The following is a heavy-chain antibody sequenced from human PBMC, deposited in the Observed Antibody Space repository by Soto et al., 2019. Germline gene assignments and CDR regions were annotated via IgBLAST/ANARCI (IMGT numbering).Heavy chain of an antibody. CDR3: ASNYYDYIWGSYRYRLDY. CDR2: IYHSGST. D-gene: IGHD3-16*02. V-gene: IGHV4-39*01. Sequence: SETLSLSCTVSGGSISSSSYYWGWIRQPPGKGLEWIGSIYHSGSTYYNPSLKSRVTISVDTSKNQFSLKLSSVTAADTAVYYCASNYYDYIWGSYRYRLDYWGQGTLVTVSS. CDR1: GGSISSSSYY. J-gene: IGHJ4*02.